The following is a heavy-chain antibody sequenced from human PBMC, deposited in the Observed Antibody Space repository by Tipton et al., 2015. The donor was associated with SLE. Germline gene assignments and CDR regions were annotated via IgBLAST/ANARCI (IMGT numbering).Heavy chain of an antibody. CDR3: ARHRSGSSWLDP. J-gene: IGHJ5*02. V-gene: IGHV4-38-2*02. Sequence: TLSLTCTVSGYSISRGYFWAWIRQSPGKGLEWIANIYHSGSTYYNPSLRSRVPLLLDMSKNQFSLKVSSVTAADTAVYFCARHRSGSSWLDPWGQGTLVTVAS. D-gene: IGHD1-26*01. CDR1: GYSISRGYF. CDR2: IYHSGST.